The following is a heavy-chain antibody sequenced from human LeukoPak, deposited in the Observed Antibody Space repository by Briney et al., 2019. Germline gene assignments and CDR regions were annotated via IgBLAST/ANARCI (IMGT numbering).Heavy chain of an antibody. CDR1: GYTFTSYY. Sequence: GASVKVSRKASGYTFTSYYMHWVRQAPGQGLEWMGIINPSGGSTSYAQKFQGRVTMTRDTSTSTVYMELSSLRSEDTAVYYCARVAGTFNYFDYWGQGTLVTVSS. CDR3: ARVAGTFNYFDY. V-gene: IGHV1-46*01. D-gene: IGHD6-19*01. CDR2: INPSGGST. J-gene: IGHJ4*02.